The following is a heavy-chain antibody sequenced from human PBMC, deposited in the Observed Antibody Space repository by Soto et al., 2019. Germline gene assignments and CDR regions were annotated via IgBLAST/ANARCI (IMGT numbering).Heavy chain of an antibody. Sequence: PGESLKISCKGSGYSFTSYWISWVRQMPGKGLEWMGRIDPSDSYTNYSPSFQGHVTISADKSISTAYLQWSSLKASDTAMYYCASPGCSSTSCSHHYYGMDVWGQGTTVTVSS. CDR3: ASPGCSSTSCSHHYYGMDV. V-gene: IGHV5-10-1*01. J-gene: IGHJ6*02. CDR2: IDPSDSYT. CDR1: GYSFTSYW. D-gene: IGHD2-2*01.